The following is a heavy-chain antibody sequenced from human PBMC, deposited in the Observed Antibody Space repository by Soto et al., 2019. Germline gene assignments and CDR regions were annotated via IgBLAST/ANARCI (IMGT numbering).Heavy chain of an antibody. V-gene: IGHV3-23*01. CDR3: GKDVVPVPPTMGFDY. J-gene: IGHJ4*02. CDR2: ISYNGGTT. CDR1: GFTLRSYA. D-gene: IGHD2-2*01. Sequence: VQLLESGGDLVQPGGSLRLSSATSGFTLRSYAMTWDRQAPGKGLEWVSSISYNGGTTYYADSVKGRFTISRDNSKNTLFLQMNSLRAEDTALYYCGKDVVPVPPTMGFDYWGQGTLVTVSS.